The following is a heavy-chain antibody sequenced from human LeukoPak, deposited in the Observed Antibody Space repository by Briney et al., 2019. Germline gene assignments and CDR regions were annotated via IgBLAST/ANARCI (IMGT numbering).Heavy chain of an antibody. J-gene: IGHJ4*02. CDR2: IYPADSYV. V-gene: IGHV5-51*01. CDR3: ARGGVDHRCFDF. D-gene: IGHD3-16*01. Sequence: GESLKISCKTSGYSFTSYWSGWVRQMPGKGLEWMGIIYPADSYVRYSPSFRGQVTISADKSISTAYLQWSSLEASDTAVYYCARGGVDHRCFDFWGQGSLVSVSS. CDR1: GYSFTSYW.